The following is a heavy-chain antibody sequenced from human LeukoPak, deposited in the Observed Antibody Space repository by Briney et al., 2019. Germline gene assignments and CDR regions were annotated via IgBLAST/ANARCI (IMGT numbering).Heavy chain of an antibody. CDR1: GFTFSSYW. CDR2: IKQDGSVK. CDR3: ARAMVTTVRFYYYYYMDV. D-gene: IGHD4-17*01. V-gene: IGHV3-7*01. J-gene: IGHJ6*03. Sequence: GGSLRLSCAASGFTFSSYWMTWVRQDPGKGLEWVANIKQDGSVKYYVDSVKGRFTISRDSAKNSLYLQMNSLSVEDTAVYYCARAMVTTVRFYYYYYMDVWGKGTTVTVSS.